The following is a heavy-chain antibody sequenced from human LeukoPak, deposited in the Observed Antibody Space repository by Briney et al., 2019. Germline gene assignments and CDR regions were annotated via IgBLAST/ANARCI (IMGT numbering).Heavy chain of an antibody. V-gene: IGHV4-59*01. J-gene: IGHJ4*02. D-gene: IGHD3-10*01. CDR2: IYYSGST. CDR1: GGSISSYY. Sequence: SETLSLTCTVSGGSISSYYWSWIRQPPGKGLEWIGYIYYSGSTNYNPSLKSRVTISVDTSKNQFSLKLSSVTAADTAVYYCARLSRGVDDSFAYFDYWGQGTLVTVSS. CDR3: ARLSRGVDDSFAYFDY.